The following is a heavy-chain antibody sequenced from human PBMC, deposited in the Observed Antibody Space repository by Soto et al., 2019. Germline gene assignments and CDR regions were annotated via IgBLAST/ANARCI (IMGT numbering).Heavy chain of an antibody. V-gene: IGHV5-51*01. CDR3: AREGRADYYDSSGSFYFDL. CDR2: IYPGDSDT. D-gene: IGHD3-22*01. CDR1: GYSFANYW. Sequence: PGESLKISCKGSGYSFANYWIGWVRQMPGKGLEWMGIIYPGDSDTRYSPSFQGQVTISADKSISTAYLQWSSLKASDTAMYYCAREGRADYYDSSGSFYFDLWGRCTLVTVSS. J-gene: IGHJ2*01.